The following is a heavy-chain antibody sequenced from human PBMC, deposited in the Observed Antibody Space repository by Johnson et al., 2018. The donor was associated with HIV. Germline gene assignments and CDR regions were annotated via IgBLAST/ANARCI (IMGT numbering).Heavy chain of an antibody. CDR1: GFTFSSYG. D-gene: IGHD1-26*01. CDR3: AKDKRGGNYYDGYDAFDI. V-gene: IGHV3-30*02. Sequence: QVQLVESGGGVVQPGGSLRLSCAASGFTFSSYGMHWVRQAPGKGLEWVAFIRYDGSNKYYADSVKGRFTISRDNAKNSLYLQMNSLRAEDTALYYCAKDKRGGNYYDGYDAFDIWGQGTMVTVSS. CDR2: IRYDGSNK. J-gene: IGHJ3*02.